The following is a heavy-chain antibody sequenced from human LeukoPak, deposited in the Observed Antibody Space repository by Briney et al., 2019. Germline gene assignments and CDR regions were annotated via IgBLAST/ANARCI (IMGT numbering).Heavy chain of an antibody. J-gene: IGHJ4*02. CDR2: ISSSSRYI. CDR1: GFTFSSYN. V-gene: IGHV3-21*01. Sequence: GGSLRLSCVASGFTFSSYNMNWVRQAPGKGLEWVSSISSSSRYIYYTDSVKGRFTISRDNSKNTLYLQMNSPRAEDTAVYYCAKDVPELSSLLLQDYGGFAYWGQGTLVTVS. CDR3: AKDVPELSSLLLQDYGGFAY. D-gene: IGHD3-16*01.